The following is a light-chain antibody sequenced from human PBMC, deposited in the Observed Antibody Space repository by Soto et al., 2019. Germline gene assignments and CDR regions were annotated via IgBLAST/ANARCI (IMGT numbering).Light chain of an antibody. CDR1: QSISSD. V-gene: IGKV1-39*01. CDR3: QQHETLIN. CDR2: KAS. J-gene: IGKJ5*01. Sequence: IQMTTPPFSLCASVVDRVTMTCRESQSISSDLNWYQQKPGKAPKLLIYKASSLESGVPSRCSGSGSGTDFTLTISRLEPEDFAVYYCQQHETLINFGQGTRLEIK.